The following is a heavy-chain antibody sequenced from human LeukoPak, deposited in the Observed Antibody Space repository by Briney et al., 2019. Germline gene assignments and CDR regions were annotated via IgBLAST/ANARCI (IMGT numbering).Heavy chain of an antibody. J-gene: IGHJ6*02. D-gene: IGHD1-26*01. CDR2: ISWNRGTI. V-gene: IGHV3-9*01. CDR1: GFTFEHYA. Sequence: GGSLRLSCAASGFTFEHYAMHWVRQAPGKGLEWVSGISWNRGTIGYADAVKGRFTISRDNVKNTLHLQMNGLRAEDTALYYCAKDMSSGSYSGLYYYYYGMDVWGQGTTVTVSS. CDR3: AKDMSSGSYSGLYYYYYGMDV.